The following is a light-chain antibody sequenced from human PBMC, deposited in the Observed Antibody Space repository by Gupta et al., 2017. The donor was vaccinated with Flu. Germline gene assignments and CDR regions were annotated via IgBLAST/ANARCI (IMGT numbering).Light chain of an antibody. CDR2: EDS. V-gene: IGLV3-21*02. CDR3: QVWDSSSDHLV. J-gene: IGLJ2*01. CDR1: NIGSKS. Sequence: SYVLTPPPSVSVAPGQTARVTCGGNNIGSKSVHWYQLKTGQAPVLIVYEDSNRPSGIPERFSGSNSGNTATLTISRVEAGDEADYYCQVWDSSSDHLVFGGGTKVTVL.